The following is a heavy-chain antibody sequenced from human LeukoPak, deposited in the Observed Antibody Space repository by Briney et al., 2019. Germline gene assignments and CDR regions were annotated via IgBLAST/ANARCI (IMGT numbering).Heavy chain of an antibody. V-gene: IGHV5-51*01. D-gene: IGHD2-21*02. CDR3: ARRAYCGGDCYSDY. CDR2: IYPGDSDT. Sequence: GASLQISCKGSGSSFTSYWIGWVRQLPGKGLESMGVIYPGDSDTRYSLSFQGQVTISADKSISTAYLQWSSLKASDTAMYYCARRAYCGGDCYSDYWGQGTLVTVSS. J-gene: IGHJ4*02. CDR1: GSSFTSYW.